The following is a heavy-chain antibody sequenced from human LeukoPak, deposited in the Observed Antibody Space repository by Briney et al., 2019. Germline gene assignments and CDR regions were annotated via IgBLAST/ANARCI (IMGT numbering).Heavy chain of an antibody. CDR2: INHSGST. CDR3: ARGGLTMGRGDIIDFGY. Sequence: SETLSLTCAVYGGSFSGYYWSWIRQPPGKGLEWIGEINHSGSTNYNPSLKSRVTISVDTSKNQFSLKLSSVTSADTAVYYCARGGLTMGRGDIIDFGYWGQRTLVTVSS. V-gene: IGHV4-34*01. CDR1: GGSFSGYY. D-gene: IGHD3-10*01. J-gene: IGHJ4*02.